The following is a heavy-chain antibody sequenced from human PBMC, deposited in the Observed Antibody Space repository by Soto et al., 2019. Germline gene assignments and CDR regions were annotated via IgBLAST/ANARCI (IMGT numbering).Heavy chain of an antibody. Sequence: GASVKVSCKASGYTFTDYYIHWVRQAPGQGLEWMGWINPNSGGTDFAQKFQSRVTMTRDTSISTAFMELSSLTSDDTAVYYCARWGGYDLWIGYYFDYWGQGSLVTVSS. CDR3: ARWGGYDLWIGYYFDY. CDR1: GYTFTDYY. CDR2: INPNSGGT. J-gene: IGHJ4*02. D-gene: IGHD3-3*01. V-gene: IGHV1-2*02.